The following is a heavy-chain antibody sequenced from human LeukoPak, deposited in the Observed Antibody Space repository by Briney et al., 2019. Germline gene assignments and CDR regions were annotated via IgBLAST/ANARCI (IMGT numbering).Heavy chain of an antibody. CDR1: GFTFSSYW. Sequence: PGGSLRLSCAASGFTFSSYWMSWVRQAPGKGLEWVSVIYTGGSTYYADSVKGRFTISRDNSKNTLYLQMNSLRAEDTAIYYCARETISGSDIDYWGQGTLVTVSS. D-gene: IGHD3-22*01. CDR3: ARETISGSDIDY. CDR2: IYTGGST. V-gene: IGHV3-53*01. J-gene: IGHJ4*02.